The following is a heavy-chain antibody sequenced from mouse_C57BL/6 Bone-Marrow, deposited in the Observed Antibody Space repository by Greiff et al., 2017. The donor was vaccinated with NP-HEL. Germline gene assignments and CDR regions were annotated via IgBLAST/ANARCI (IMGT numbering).Heavy chain of an antibody. J-gene: IGHJ2*01. CDR3: ARFPPYYYGNYFDY. D-gene: IGHD1-1*01. V-gene: IGHV7-3*01. CDR1: GFTFTDYY. Sequence: EVHLVESGGGLVQPGGSLSLSCAASGFTFTDYYMSWVRQPPGKALEWLGFIRNKANGYTTEYSASVKGRFTISRDNSQSILYLQMNALRAEDSATYYGARFPPYYYGNYFDYWGQGTTLTVSS. CDR2: IRNKANGYTT.